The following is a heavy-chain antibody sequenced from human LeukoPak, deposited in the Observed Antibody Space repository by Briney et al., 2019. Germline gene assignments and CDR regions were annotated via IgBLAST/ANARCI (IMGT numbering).Heavy chain of an antibody. V-gene: IGHV4-34*01. CDR2: INHSGST. CDR3: ARGGNVLLWFGVNWFDP. Sequence: PSETLSLTCAVYGGSFSGYYWSWIRQPPGKGLEWIGEINHSGSTNYNPSLKSRVTISVDTSKNQFSLKLSSVTAADTAVYYCARGGNVLLWFGVNWFDPWGQGILVTVSS. D-gene: IGHD3-10*01. J-gene: IGHJ5*02. CDR1: GGSFSGYY.